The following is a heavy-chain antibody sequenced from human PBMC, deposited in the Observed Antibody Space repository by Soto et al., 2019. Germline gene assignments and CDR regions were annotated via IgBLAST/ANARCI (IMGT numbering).Heavy chain of an antibody. CDR3: ARGGEMATIPLDY. D-gene: IGHD5-12*01. CDR2: IWYDGSNK. Sequence: PGGSMRLSCAASGFTFSIYGMHWVRQAPGKGLEWVAVIWYDGSNKYYADSVKGRFTISRDNSKNTLYLQMNSLRAEDTAVYYCARGGEMATIPLDYWGQGTLVTVSS. J-gene: IGHJ4*02. CDR1: GFTFSIYG. V-gene: IGHV3-33*01.